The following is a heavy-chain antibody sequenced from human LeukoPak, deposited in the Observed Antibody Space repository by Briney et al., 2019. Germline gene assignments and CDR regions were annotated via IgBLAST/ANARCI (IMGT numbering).Heavy chain of an antibody. Sequence: GVLRLSCASSGFTFSSYAMSWVRQAPGKGLEWVSTISDGGGTTYYADSVKGRFTISRDNSKNTLYLQMNSLRAEDTAVYYCARERGHDYGDRGYYFDYWGQGTLVTVSS. CDR3: ARERGHDYGDRGYYFDY. CDR2: ISDGGGTT. J-gene: IGHJ4*02. CDR1: GFTFSSYA. V-gene: IGHV3-23*01. D-gene: IGHD4-17*01.